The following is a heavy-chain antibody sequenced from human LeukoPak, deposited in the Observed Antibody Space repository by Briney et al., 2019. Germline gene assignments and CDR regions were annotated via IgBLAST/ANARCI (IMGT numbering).Heavy chain of an antibody. V-gene: IGHV3-23*01. D-gene: IGHD4-23*01. J-gene: IGHJ4*01. CDR3: AKERSGGWPFDY. CDR2: ISRSGDKT. CDR1: GFTFSTYY. Sequence: GGSRYLACAASGFTFSTYYMSWDRQAPGKGLEWVSGISRSGDKTYYADSVKGRFTLSRDNSKNTLYLQMNSLRAEDTAIYYCAKERSGGWPFDYWG.